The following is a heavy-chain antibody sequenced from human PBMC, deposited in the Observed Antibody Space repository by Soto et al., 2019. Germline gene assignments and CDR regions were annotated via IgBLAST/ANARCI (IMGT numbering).Heavy chain of an antibody. V-gene: IGHV4-39*01. J-gene: IGHJ4*02. CDR2: IYNTGST. CDR3: ARLPHDNGAYFHIH. D-gene: IGHD2-8*01. CDR1: DDSISSGNYY. Sequence: SETLSLTCTVSDDSISSGNYYWGWIRQPPGKGPEWIASIYNTGSTYYNPSFRSRVTMSVDTSKNQFSLKLRSVAAADTAVYYCARLPHDNGAYFHIHWSQGTLVPVSA.